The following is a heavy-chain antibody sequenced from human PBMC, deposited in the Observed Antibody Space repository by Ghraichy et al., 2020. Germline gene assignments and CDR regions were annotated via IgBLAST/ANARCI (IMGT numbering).Heavy chain of an antibody. V-gene: IGHV3-23*01. Sequence: GGSLRLSCAASGFTFSSYAMSWVRQAPGKGLEWVSAISGSGGSTYYADSVKGRFTISRDNSKNTLYLQMNSLRAEDTAVYYCAGGLAARPDTYWGQGTLVTVSS. CDR3: AGGLAARPDTY. CDR1: GFTFSSYA. CDR2: ISGSGGST. J-gene: IGHJ4*02. D-gene: IGHD6-6*01.